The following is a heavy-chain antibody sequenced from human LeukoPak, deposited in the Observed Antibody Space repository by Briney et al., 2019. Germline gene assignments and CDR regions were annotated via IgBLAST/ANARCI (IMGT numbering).Heavy chain of an antibody. CDR2: IIPIFGTA. J-gene: IGHJ6*03. D-gene: IGHD6-6*01. Sequence: ASVKVSCKASGGTFSSYAISWVRQAPGQGLEWMGGIIPIFGTANYAQRFQGRVTITTDESTSTAYMELSSLRSEDTAVYYCARGGDSSSSGDYYYYYMDVWGKGTTVTVSS. CDR3: ARGGDSSSSGDYYYYYMDV. V-gene: IGHV1-69*05. CDR1: GGTFSSYA.